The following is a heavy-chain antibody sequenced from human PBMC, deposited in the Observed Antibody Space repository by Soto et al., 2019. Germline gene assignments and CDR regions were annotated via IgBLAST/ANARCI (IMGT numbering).Heavy chain of an antibody. CDR2: INTDGSST. CDR1: GFTFSSFW. D-gene: IGHD3-10*01. Sequence: EVQLVESGGGLVQPGGSLRLSCAVSGFTFSSFWMHWVRQAPGEGLVWVSRINTDGSSTSYADSVKGRFTISRDNAKNTLYLRINCLRVEDTAMYYCAKRGVDTFGLSSWGQGTLVTVSS. V-gene: IGHV3-74*01. CDR3: AKRGVDTFGLSS. J-gene: IGHJ5*02.